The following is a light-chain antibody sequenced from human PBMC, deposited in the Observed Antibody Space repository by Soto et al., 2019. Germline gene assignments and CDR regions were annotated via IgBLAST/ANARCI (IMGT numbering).Light chain of an antibody. Sequence: QSVLTQPPSVSGAPGQRVTMSCTGSRSNIGAGYDVHWYQQLPGTAPKLLIYGNSNRPSGVPDRFSGSKSGTSASLAITGLQAEDEADYYCQSYDSSRSGSYVFGTGTKLTVL. CDR3: QSYDSSRSGSYV. CDR2: GNS. CDR1: RSNIGAGYD. V-gene: IGLV1-40*01. J-gene: IGLJ1*01.